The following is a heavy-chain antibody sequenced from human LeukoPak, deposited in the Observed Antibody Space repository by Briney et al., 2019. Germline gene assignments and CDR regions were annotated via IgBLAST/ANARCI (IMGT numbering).Heavy chain of an antibody. CDR2: INPGGST. D-gene: IGHD6-6*01. V-gene: IGHV4-34*01. Sequence: SETLPLTCAVYGGSFSGYSWSWIRQPPGKGLEWIGEINPGGSTNYNPSLKSRVTISVDTSKNQFSLKLSSVTAADTAVYYCARGKTRTSIAPLRSRLEYYFDYWGQGSLVTVSS. CDR3: ARGKTRTSIAPLRSRLEYYFDY. J-gene: IGHJ4*02. CDR1: GGSFSGYS.